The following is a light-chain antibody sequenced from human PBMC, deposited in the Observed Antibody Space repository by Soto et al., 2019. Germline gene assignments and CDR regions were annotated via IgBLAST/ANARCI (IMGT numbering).Light chain of an antibody. CDR2: AAS. CDR1: QSISSY. V-gene: IGKV1-39*01. J-gene: IGKJ4*01. CDR3: QETYNIPRT. Sequence: DNQMTQTPSSVAASVGDRVTITCRASQSISSYLAWYQQKPGTAPKLLIYAASNLQSGVPSRFSGSGSGTDFTLTISGLQPEDSATYYCQETYNIPRTFGGGTKVEIK.